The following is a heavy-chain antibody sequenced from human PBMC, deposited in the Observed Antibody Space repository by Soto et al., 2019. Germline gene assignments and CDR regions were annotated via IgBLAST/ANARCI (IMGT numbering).Heavy chain of an antibody. J-gene: IGHJ3*02. CDR2: ISSNGGST. Sequence: PGGSLRLSCAASGFTFSSYAMHWVRQAPGKGLEYVSAISSNGGSTYYADSVKGRFTISRDNSKNTLYLQMNSLRAEDTAVYYYAKGDYDSSGIDAFDIWGQGTMVTVSS. V-gene: IGHV3-64*04. CDR3: AKGDYDSSGIDAFDI. CDR1: GFTFSSYA. D-gene: IGHD3-22*01.